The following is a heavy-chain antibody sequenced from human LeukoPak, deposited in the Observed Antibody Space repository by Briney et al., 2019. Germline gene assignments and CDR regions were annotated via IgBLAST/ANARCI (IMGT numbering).Heavy chain of an antibody. CDR2: IDPEDGET. CDR3: ARARGSGSYYGHDYYYYHYMDV. V-gene: IGHV1-69-2*01. Sequence: ASVKVSCKTSGYTFIDYYIHWVKQAPGKGLEWMGRIDPEDGETVYSEKFQGRVTMTRDTSTSTVYMELSSLRSEDTAIYYCARARGSGSYYGHDYYYYHYMDVWSKGTTVTVSS. D-gene: IGHD3-10*01. CDR1: GYTFIDYY. J-gene: IGHJ6*03.